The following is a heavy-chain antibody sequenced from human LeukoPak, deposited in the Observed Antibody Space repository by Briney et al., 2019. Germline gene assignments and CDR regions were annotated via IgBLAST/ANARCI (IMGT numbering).Heavy chain of an antibody. D-gene: IGHD5-24*01. J-gene: IGHJ4*02. CDR3: ARDFDGYVAGY. CDR2: ITKSGDST. CDR1: GFTFSAFG. Sequence: GGSLRLSCAASGFTFSAFGMNWVRQAPGKGLEWVSTITKSGDSTYYVDSVKGRFTISRDNSKNTLYLQMNSLRAEDTAVYYCARDFDGYVAGYWGQGTLVTVSS. V-gene: IGHV3-23*01.